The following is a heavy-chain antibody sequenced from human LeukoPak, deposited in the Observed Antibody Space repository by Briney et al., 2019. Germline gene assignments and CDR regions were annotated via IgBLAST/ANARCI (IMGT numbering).Heavy chain of an antibody. Sequence: SETLSLTCTVSGGSISSGGYYWSWIRQHPGKGLEWIGYIYYGGSTYYNPSLKSRVTISVDTSKNQFSLKLSSVTAADTAVYYCARADYGSGSYYQAWGQGTLVTVSS. CDR3: ARADYGSGSYYQA. J-gene: IGHJ5*02. CDR2: IYYGGST. CDR1: GGSISSGGYY. V-gene: IGHV4-31*03. D-gene: IGHD3-10*01.